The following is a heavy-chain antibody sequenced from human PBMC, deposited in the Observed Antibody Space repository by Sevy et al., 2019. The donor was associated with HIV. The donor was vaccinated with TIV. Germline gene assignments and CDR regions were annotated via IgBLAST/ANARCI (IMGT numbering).Heavy chain of an antibody. D-gene: IGHD3-16*01. CDR2: ISYDGRNNK. Sequence: GGSLRLSCAASGFTFSDYSMHWVRQAPGKGLEWVAVISYDGRNNKYNADSVKGRFTISRDNSKNTLYLQMNSLRVEDTAIYYCAKDRGEILHSAFHYWGQGTLVTVSS. CDR3: AKDRGEILHSAFHY. V-gene: IGHV3-30*04. CDR1: GFTFSDYS. J-gene: IGHJ4*02.